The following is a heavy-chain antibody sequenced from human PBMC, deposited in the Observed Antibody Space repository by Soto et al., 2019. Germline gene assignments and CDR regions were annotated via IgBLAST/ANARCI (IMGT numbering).Heavy chain of an antibody. CDR3: ARGYDFWSGYTAFDY. J-gene: IGHJ4*02. Sequence: GGSLRLSCAASGSTFSSYWMSWVRQAPGKGLEWVANIKQDGREMYYVDSVKGRFTISRDNAKNSLSLQMNALRAEDTAMYYCARGYDFWSGYTAFDYWGQGTLVTVSS. D-gene: IGHD3-3*01. V-gene: IGHV3-7*01. CDR2: IKQDGREM. CDR1: GSTFSSYW.